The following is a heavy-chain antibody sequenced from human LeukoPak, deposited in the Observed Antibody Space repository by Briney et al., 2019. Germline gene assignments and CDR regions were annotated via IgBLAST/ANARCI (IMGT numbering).Heavy chain of an antibody. V-gene: IGHV1-8*01. CDR1: GYTFTSYD. Sequence: GASVKVSCKASGYTFTSYDINWVRQATGQGLEWMGWMNPNGGNTGYAQKFQGRVTMTRNTSISTAYMELSSLRAEDTAVYYCASARAPSRTGTTSPFDYWGQGTLVTVSS. D-gene: IGHD1-1*01. J-gene: IGHJ4*02. CDR2: MNPNGGNT. CDR3: ASARAPSRTGTTSPFDY.